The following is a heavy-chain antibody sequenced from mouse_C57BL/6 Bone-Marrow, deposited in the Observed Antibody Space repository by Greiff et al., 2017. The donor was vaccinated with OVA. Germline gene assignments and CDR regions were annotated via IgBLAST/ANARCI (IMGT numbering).Heavy chain of an antibody. CDR1: GFTFSDYG. V-gene: IGHV5-17*01. CDR2: ISRGSSTI. CDR3: ARRMAKGYFDV. Sequence: DVKLVESGGGLVKPGGSLKLSCAASGFTFSDYGMHWVRQAPEKGLEWVAYISRGSSTIYYADTVKGRFTISRDNAKNTLFLQMTSLRSEDTAMYYCARRMAKGYFDVWGTGTTVTVSS. D-gene: IGHD1-2*01. J-gene: IGHJ1*03.